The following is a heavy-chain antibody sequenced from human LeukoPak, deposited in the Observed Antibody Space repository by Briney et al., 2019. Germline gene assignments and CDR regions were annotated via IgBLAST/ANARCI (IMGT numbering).Heavy chain of an antibody. Sequence: VKASPKPSLYTFTPSYMHSVPQAPGQGREGMGWINPNICVTNYAQTFHGRVTMTRETPTNTTCTELNSLTVHHTARYLCPKDHRIAVFDSWGEGTLVRVSS. CDR2: INPNICVT. V-gene: IGHV1-2*02. CDR3: PKDHRIAVFDS. CDR1: LYTFTPSY. J-gene: IGHJ4*02. D-gene: IGHD6-19*01.